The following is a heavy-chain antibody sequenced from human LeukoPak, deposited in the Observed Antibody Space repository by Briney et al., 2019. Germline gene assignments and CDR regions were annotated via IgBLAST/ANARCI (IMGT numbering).Heavy chain of an antibody. J-gene: IGHJ4*02. D-gene: IGHD3-9*01. CDR3: ARQTTLATDW. CDR1: GFTFSTHG. CDR2: IWYDGTNR. V-gene: IGHV3-33*01. Sequence: PGGSLRLSCEASGFTFSTHGMHWVRQAPGKGLEWVALIWYDGTNRYYADSVKGRFTISRDNSNNTLYLEMTSLRAEDTAVYYCARQTTLATDWWGQGTLVTVSS.